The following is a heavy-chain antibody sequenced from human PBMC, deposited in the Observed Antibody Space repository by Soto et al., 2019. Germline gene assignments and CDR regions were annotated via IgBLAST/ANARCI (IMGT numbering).Heavy chain of an antibody. D-gene: IGHD2-2*01. CDR2: IYHSGST. CDR3: ARDGGYCSSTSCYAEDYYYYMDV. V-gene: IGHV4-4*02. Sequence: SETLSLTCAVSSGSISSSNWWSWVRQPPGKGLEWIGEIYHSGSTNYNPSLKSRVTISVDKSKNQFSLKLSSVTAADTAVYYCARDGGYCSSTSCYAEDYYYYMDVWGKGTTVTVSS. CDR1: SGSISSSNW. J-gene: IGHJ6*03.